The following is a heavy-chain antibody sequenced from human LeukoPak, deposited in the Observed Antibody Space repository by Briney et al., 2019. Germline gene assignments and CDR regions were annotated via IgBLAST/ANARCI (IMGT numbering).Heavy chain of an antibody. CDR2: ISSSGSTI. CDR1: GFTFSDYY. J-gene: IGHJ6*02. V-gene: IGHV3-11*01. Sequence: GGSLRLSYAASGFTFSDYYMSWIRQAPGKGLEWVSYISSSGSTIYYADSVKGRFTISRDNGKNSLYLQMNSLRAEDTAVCYCAREVGLTYYGMDVWGQGTTVTVSS. CDR3: AREVGLTYYGMDV. D-gene: IGHD3-9*01.